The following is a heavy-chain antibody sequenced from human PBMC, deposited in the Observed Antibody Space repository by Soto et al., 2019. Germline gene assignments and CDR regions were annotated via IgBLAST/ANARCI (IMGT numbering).Heavy chain of an antibody. J-gene: IGHJ4*02. Sequence: PAGSLRLSCGASRFTFSLYSMIWVRQAPGKGLEWVASITSSSSYIYYEDSLKGRFTISRDNAKNSLFLQLDSLRAEDTAVYFCVRARSTDSRPDYWGQGTLVTVSS. CDR2: ITSSSSYI. D-gene: IGHD3-22*01. V-gene: IGHV3-21*01. CDR1: RFTFSLYS. CDR3: VRARSTDSRPDY.